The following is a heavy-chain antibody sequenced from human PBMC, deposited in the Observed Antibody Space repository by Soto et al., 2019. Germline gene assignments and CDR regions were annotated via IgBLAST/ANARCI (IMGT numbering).Heavy chain of an antibody. CDR1: GGSFSGYY. CDR3: ARGYGYVDFWSGYYRPRFDY. CDR2: INHSGST. Sequence: QVQLQQWGAGLLKPSETLSLTCAVYGGSFSGYYWSWIRQPPGKGLEWIGEINHSGSTNYNPSLKSRVTISVDTSKNQFSLKLSSVTAADTAVYYCARGYGYVDFWSGYYRPRFDYWGQGTLVTVSS. V-gene: IGHV4-34*01. D-gene: IGHD3-3*01. J-gene: IGHJ4*02.